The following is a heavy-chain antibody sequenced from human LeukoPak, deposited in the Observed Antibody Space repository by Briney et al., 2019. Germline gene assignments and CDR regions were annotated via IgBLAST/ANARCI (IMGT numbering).Heavy chain of an antibody. CDR2: FDPEDGET. J-gene: IGHJ4*02. Sequence: ASVKVSCKVSGYTLTELSMHWVRQAPGKGLEWMGGFDPEDGETIYAQKFQGRVTMTEDTSTDTAYMELSSLRSEDTAVYYCAIWXRAPVLGGFDYWGQGTLVTVSS. V-gene: IGHV1-24*01. CDR1: GYTLTELS. D-gene: IGHD3-10*01. CDR3: AIWXRAPVLGGFDY.